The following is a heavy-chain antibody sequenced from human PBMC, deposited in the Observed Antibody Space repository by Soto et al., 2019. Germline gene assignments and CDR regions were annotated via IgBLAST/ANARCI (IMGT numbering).Heavy chain of an antibody. CDR2: INHSGST. Sequence: SETLSLTCAVYGGSFSGYYWSWIRQPPGKGLEWIGEINHSGSTNYNPSLKSRVTISVDTSKNQFSLKLSSVTAADTAVYYCASRYSSSWYLPRHNYYYGMDVWGQGTTVT. J-gene: IGHJ6*02. D-gene: IGHD6-13*01. CDR3: ASRYSSSWYLPRHNYYYGMDV. CDR1: GGSFSGYY. V-gene: IGHV4-34*01.